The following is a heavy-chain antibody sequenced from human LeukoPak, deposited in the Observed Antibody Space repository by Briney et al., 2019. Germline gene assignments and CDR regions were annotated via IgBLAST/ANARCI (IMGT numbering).Heavy chain of an antibody. D-gene: IGHD3-3*01. CDR1: GDTFTTYD. Sequence: ASVKVSCNISGDTFTTYDINWVRQATGQGLEWMGWMNPKSGNTVYAQKFQGRLTLTRDISISTAYMELSSLSSEDTAVYFCASGITIFDYYYMDVWGKGTTVTVSS. V-gene: IGHV1-8*01. J-gene: IGHJ6*03. CDR2: MNPKSGNT. CDR3: ASGITIFDYYYMDV.